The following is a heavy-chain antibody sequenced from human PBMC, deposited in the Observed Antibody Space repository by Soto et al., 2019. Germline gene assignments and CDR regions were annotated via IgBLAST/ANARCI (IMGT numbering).Heavy chain of an antibody. D-gene: IGHD3-3*01. J-gene: IGHJ6*02. V-gene: IGHV3-48*03. CDR2: ISDSGGTV. CDR3: ARDLLHYDFWSGYSAYFYYGMDV. CDR1: GFTFSSYE. Sequence: GGSLRLSCAASGFTFSSYEMNWVRQAPGQGLEWVSYISDSGGTVYYADSVKGRSTVSRDNAQNSVYLQMNSLRTEDTAVYYCARDLLHYDFWSGYSAYFYYGMDVWGPGTTVTVSS.